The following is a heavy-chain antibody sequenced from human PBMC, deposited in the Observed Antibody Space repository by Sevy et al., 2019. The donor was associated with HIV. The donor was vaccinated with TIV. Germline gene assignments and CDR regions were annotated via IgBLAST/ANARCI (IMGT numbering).Heavy chain of an antibody. J-gene: IGHJ4*02. V-gene: IGHV4-30-2*01. D-gene: IGHD4-17*01. CDR3: ARAAARMTTVTHFDY. CDR2: IYHTGNT. CDR1: GGSISSGGYS. Sequence: SETLSLTCAVSGGSISSGGYSWNWIRQPPGKGLEWIGNIYHTGNTYYNPSLKRRVTISVDRSNNQFSLKLNSVTAADTAVYYCARAAARMTTVTHFDYWGQGTLVTVSS.